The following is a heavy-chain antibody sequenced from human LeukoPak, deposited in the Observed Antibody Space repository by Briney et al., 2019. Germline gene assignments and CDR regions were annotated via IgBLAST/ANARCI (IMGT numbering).Heavy chain of an antibody. J-gene: IGHJ4*02. D-gene: IGHD6-13*01. CDR1: GFTFNKYW. Sequence: PGGSLRLSCADSGFTFNKYWMSWVRQAPGKGLEWMANINQDGSQKYYLDSVKGRFTISRDNAKSSVYLQMNSLRAEDTALYYCARGLATAAVYWGQGTLVTVSS. V-gene: IGHV3-7*01. CDR3: ARGLATAAVY. CDR2: INQDGSQK.